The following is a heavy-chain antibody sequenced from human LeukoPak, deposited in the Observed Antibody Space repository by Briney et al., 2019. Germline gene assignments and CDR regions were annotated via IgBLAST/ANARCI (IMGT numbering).Heavy chain of an antibody. CDR2: IKQAGTEK. CDR3: VKDSPPRYSGSPPAY. Sequence: GGSLRLSCAASGFTFSSYWMTWVRQAPGKGLEWVANIKQAGTEKYYVDSVKGRFTISRDNARNSLYLQMNSLRADDTAVYYCVKDSPPRYSGSPPAYWGQGTLVTVSS. J-gene: IGHJ4*02. V-gene: IGHV3-7*03. D-gene: IGHD1-26*01. CDR1: GFTFSSYW.